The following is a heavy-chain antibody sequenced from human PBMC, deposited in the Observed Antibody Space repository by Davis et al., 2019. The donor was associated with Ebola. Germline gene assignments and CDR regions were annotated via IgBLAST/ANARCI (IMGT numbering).Heavy chain of an antibody. V-gene: IGHV3-21*01. J-gene: IGHJ4*02. CDR3: ANQPAALGTDY. Sequence: GGSLRLSCAASGFTFSSYSMNWVRQAPGKGLEWVSSISSSSSYIYYADSVKGRFTISRDNAKNSLFLQMNNLRAEDTAVYYCANQPAALGTDYWGQGTLVTVSS. CDR2: ISSSSSYI. CDR1: GFTFSSYS. D-gene: IGHD6-13*01.